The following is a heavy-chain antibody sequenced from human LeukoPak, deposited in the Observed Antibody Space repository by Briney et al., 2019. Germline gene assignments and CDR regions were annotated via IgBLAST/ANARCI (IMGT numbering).Heavy chain of an antibody. CDR1: GGSISSGGYY. CDR2: IYYSGST. Sequence: SETLSLTCTVSGGSISSGGYYWSWIRQHPGKGLEWIGYIYYSGSTYYNPSLKSRVTISVDTSKNQFSLKLSSVTAADTAVYYCARTWTYSHGYPGRVEGYYFDYWGQGTLVTVSS. J-gene: IGHJ4*02. V-gene: IGHV4-31*03. D-gene: IGHD5-18*01. CDR3: ARTWTYSHGYPGRVEGYYFDY.